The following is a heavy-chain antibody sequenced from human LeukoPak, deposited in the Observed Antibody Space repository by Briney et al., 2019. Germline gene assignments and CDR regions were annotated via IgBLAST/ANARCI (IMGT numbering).Heavy chain of an antibody. CDR3: ARHLDSNGYYYNFDY. CDR1: GYTFSNHW. Sequence: GESLKISCKGSGYTFSNHWIGWVRQMPGKGLEWMGIIFPADSDTRYSPSFQGQVTISADKSINTAYLQWSSLEASDTAMYYCARHLDSNGYYYNFDYWGQGTLVTVSS. CDR2: IFPADSDT. V-gene: IGHV5-51*01. D-gene: IGHD3-22*01. J-gene: IGHJ4*02.